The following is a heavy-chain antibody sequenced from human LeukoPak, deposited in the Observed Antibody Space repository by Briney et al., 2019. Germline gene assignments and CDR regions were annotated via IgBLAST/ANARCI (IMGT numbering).Heavy chain of an antibody. D-gene: IGHD2-2*02. V-gene: IGHV3-23*01. CDR1: GFTFSSYA. Sequence: SGGSLRLSCAASGFTFSSYAMSWVRQAPGKGLEWVSAISGSGGSTYYADSVKGRFTLSRDNAKNSLYLQMNSLRADDTAVYYCARGQYLFHYWGQGTLVTVSS. CDR2: ISGSGGST. CDR3: ARGQYLFHY. J-gene: IGHJ4*02.